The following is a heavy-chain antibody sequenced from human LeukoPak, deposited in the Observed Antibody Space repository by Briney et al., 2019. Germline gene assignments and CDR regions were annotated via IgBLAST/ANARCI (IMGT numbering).Heavy chain of an antibody. CDR3: ARDRAVLVRGDHAGDV. CDR2: IIPIFGTA. Sequence: SVKVSCKASGGTFSSYAISWVRQAPGQGLEWMGRIIPIFGTANYAQKFQGRVTITTDESTSTAYMELSSLRSEDTAVYYCARDRAVLVRGDHAGDVWGKGTTVTVSS. J-gene: IGHJ6*04. CDR1: GGTFSSYA. D-gene: IGHD3-10*01. V-gene: IGHV1-69*05.